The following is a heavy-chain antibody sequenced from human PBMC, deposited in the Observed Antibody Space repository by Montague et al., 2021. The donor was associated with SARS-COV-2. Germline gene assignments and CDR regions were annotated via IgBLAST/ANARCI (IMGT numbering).Heavy chain of an antibody. V-gene: IGHV4-59*01. CDR3: ARQDAWAYCGDECYRGWFDS. D-gene: IGHD2-21*01. J-gene: IGHJ5*01. CDR1: VGSISTYY. CDR2: IFYNGST. Sequence: SETLSLTCTVSVGSISTYYWSWIRQPPGKGLEWIGFIFYNGSTNYNPSLKRRVSISLDTSKNQFSLKLSSVTAADTAVYYCARQDAWAYCGDECYRGWFDSWGQGTLVTVSS.